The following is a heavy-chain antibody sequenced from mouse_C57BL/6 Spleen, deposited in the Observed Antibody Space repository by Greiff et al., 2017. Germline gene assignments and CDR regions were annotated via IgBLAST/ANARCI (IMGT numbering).Heavy chain of an antibody. CDR2: INPGSGGT. J-gene: IGHJ4*01. CDR3: ARYYYGLGAMDY. V-gene: IGHV1-54*01. Sequence: QVQLKQSGAELIRPGTSVKVSCKASGYAFTNYLIEWVKQRPGQGLEWIGVINPGSGGTNYNEKFKGKATLTADKSSSSAYMQLSSLTSEDSAVYFCARYYYGLGAMDYWGQGTSVTVSS. D-gene: IGHD1-1*01. CDR1: GYAFTNYL.